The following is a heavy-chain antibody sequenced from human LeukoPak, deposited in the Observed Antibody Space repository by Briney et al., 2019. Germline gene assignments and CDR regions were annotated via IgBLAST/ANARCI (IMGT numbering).Heavy chain of an antibody. D-gene: IGHD3-9*01. CDR2: IYYSGST. V-gene: IGHV4-30-4*01. CDR3: ARGTLRYFDWRIDY. CDR1: GGSISSGDYY. Sequence: SQTLSLTCTVSGGSISSGDYYWSWIRQPPGKGLGWIGYIYYSGSTYYNPSLKSRVTISVDTSKNQFSLKLSSVTAADTAVYYCARGTLRYFDWRIDYWGQGTLVTVSS. J-gene: IGHJ4*02.